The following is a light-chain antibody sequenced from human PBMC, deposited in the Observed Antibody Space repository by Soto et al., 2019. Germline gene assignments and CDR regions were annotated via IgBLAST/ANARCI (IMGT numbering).Light chain of an antibody. CDR2: SNN. CDR1: SSNIGSNT. CDR3: AAWDDSLNGVV. Sequence: QSVLTQPPSAYGTPGQRVTISCSGSSSNIGSNTVNWYQQLPGTAPKLLIYSNNQRPSGFPDRFSGSKSGTSAALAISGLQSEDEADYYCAAWDDSLNGVVFGGGTKLTVL. V-gene: IGLV1-44*01. J-gene: IGLJ2*01.